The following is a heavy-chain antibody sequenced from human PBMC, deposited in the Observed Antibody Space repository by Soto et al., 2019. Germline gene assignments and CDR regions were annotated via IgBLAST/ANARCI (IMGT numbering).Heavy chain of an antibody. D-gene: IGHD5-12*01. CDR2: ITGGGGRP. V-gene: IGHV3-23*01. CDR1: GFTFHTYA. CDR3: AKRGFDSGGWDYYALDV. J-gene: IGHJ6*02. Sequence: GGSLRLSCAASGFTFHTYAMTWVRQAPEKGLEWVSAITGGGGRPYYADSVKGRFTISRDNSKNTLYLQMNSLRVEDTAVYYCAKRGFDSGGWDYYALDVWGQGTAVTVSS.